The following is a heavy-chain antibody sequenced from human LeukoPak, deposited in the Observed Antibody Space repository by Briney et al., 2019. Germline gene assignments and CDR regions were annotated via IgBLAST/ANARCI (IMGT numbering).Heavy chain of an antibody. CDR3: AREGRYGYSYGDY. V-gene: IGHV3-21*01. D-gene: IGHD5-18*01. CDR1: GFTFSSYS. Sequence: GGSLRLPCAASGFTFSSYSMNWVRQAPGKGLEWVSSISSSSGHIYYADSAKGRFTISRDNAKNSLYLQMSSLRAEDTAVYYCAREGRYGYSYGDYWGQGTLVTVSS. CDR2: ISSSSGHI. J-gene: IGHJ4*02.